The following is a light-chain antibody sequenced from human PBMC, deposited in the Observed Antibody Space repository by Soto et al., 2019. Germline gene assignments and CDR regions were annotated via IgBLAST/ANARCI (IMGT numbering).Light chain of an antibody. Sequence: QSVLTQPASVSGSPGQSITISCTGTSSDVGGYRYVSWYQQHPGKAPKLMIYEVSNRPSGVPDRFSGSKSGTSASLAISGLQSEDEADYYCAAWDDSLNGYVFGTGTKVTVL. CDR3: AAWDDSLNGYV. CDR2: EVS. J-gene: IGLJ1*01. V-gene: IGLV2-14*01. CDR1: SSDVGGYRY.